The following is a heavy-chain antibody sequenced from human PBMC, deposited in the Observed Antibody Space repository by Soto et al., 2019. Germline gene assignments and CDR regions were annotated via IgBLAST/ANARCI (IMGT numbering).Heavy chain of an antibody. D-gene: IGHD3-3*01. Sequence: GVSVEISCTSCGYTFYIYVVDGVRQANGQGLEWMGWMNPNSGNTGYAQKFQGRVTMTRNTSISTAYMELSSLRSEDTAVYYCARLYPYYDFWSGYYYYYYMDVWGKGTTVTVSS. J-gene: IGHJ6*03. CDR1: GYTFYIYV. V-gene: IGHV1-8*02. CDR3: ARLYPYYDFWSGYYYYYYMDV. CDR2: MNPNSGNT.